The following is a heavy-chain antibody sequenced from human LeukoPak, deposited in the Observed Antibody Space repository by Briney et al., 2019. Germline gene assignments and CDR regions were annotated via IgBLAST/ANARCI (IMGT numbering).Heavy chain of an antibody. CDR2: INPNSGGT. CDR3: ARFRGSWLIGAFDI. Sequence: EASVKVSCKASGGTFSSYAISWVRQAPGQGLEWMGWINPNSGGTNYAQKFQGWVTMTRDTSISTAYMELSRLRSDDTAVYCCARFRGSWLIGAFDIWGQGTMVTVSS. J-gene: IGHJ3*02. CDR1: GGTFSSYA. D-gene: IGHD6-13*01. V-gene: IGHV1-2*04.